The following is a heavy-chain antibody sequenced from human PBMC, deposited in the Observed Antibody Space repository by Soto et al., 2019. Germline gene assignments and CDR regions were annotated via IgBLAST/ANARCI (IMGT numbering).Heavy chain of an antibody. J-gene: IGHJ3*02. V-gene: IGHV3-7*01. CDR2: MKEDGGEE. D-gene: IGHD4-17*01. CDR3: ARGVGDRSHGDFFDI. Sequence: GGSLRLSCAAFGFSFSNYCMNWVRQAPGKGLEWVAHMKEDGGEENYVDSVKGRFTISRDNARNSLFLHMFSLTAEDTAVYYCARGVGDRSHGDFFDIWGQGTMVTVSS. CDR1: GFSFSNYC.